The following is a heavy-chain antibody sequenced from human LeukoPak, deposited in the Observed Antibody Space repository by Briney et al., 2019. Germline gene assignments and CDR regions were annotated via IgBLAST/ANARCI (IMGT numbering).Heavy chain of an antibody. CDR1: GFTLSGYA. D-gene: IGHD6-13*01. CDR2: ISGSGGST. CDR3: AKERGSSWYSIDY. V-gene: IGHV3-23*01. Sequence: GGCLRLSCAASGFTLSGYAMSWVRQAPGRGLEGGSAISGSGGSTYYADSVKGRCTISRDNSKTRLYLQMNSLRAEDTAVYYCAKERGSSWYSIDYWGQGTLVTVSS. J-gene: IGHJ4*02.